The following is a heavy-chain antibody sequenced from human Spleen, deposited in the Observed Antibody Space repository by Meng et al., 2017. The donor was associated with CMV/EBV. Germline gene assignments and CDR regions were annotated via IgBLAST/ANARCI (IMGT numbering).Heavy chain of an antibody. CDR2: TFYRSNWYN. CDR1: SSHSAV. D-gene: IGHD5-18*01. Sequence: SSHSAVWIWIRQPPSRGLEWLGRTFYRSNWYNDFAVSVKSRIPISADTSKNQFSLQLNAVTPEDTAVYYCARTKTLRGYSYGVFDHWGQGTLVTVSS. V-gene: IGHV6-1*01. CDR3: ARTKTLRGYSYGVFDH. J-gene: IGHJ4*02.